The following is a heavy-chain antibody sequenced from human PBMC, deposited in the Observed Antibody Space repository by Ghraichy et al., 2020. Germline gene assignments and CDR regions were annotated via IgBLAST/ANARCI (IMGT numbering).Heavy chain of an antibody. CDR2: IYSGGST. CDR1: GFTVSSNY. CDR3: ARAPPYYDSLTGYYDYYYGMDV. D-gene: IGHD3-9*01. V-gene: IGHV3-66*01. Sequence: LTCAASGFTVSSNYMSWVRQAPGKGLEWVSVIYSGGSTYYADSVKGRFTISRDNSKNTLYLQMNSLRAEDTAVYYCARAPPYYDSLTGYYDYYYGMDVWGQGTTVTVSS. J-gene: IGHJ6*02.